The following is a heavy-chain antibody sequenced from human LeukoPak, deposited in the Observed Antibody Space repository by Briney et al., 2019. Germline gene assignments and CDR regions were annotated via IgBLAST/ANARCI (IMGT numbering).Heavy chain of an antibody. V-gene: IGHV3-73*01. J-gene: IGHJ4*02. Sequence: GGSLRLSCAASGFTFSGSAMHWVRQASGKGLEWLGRIRSKADSYTTAYAASVKGRFIVSRDDSKNTAYLQMNSLKTEDTAVYYCRAAADLNDYWGQGTLGTVSS. CDR3: RAAADLNDY. D-gene: IGHD6-13*01. CDR2: IRSKADSYTT. CDR1: GFTFSGSA.